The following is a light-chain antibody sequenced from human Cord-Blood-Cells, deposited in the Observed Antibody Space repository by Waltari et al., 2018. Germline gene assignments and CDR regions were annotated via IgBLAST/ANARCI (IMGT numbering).Light chain of an antibody. Sequence: EIVLTQSPGTLSLSPGERATLSCRASQSVSSSYLAWYQQKPGQAPRHLIDGESSRAAGMPDRFSGSGSGTDFTHTISRLEPEYFAVYYCQQYGSSPRTFGQGTKLEIK. CDR1: QSVSSSY. CDR2: GES. V-gene: IGKV3-20*01. CDR3: QQYGSSPRT. J-gene: IGKJ1*01.